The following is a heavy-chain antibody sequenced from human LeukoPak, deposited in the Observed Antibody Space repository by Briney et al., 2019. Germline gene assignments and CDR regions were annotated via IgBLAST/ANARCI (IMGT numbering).Heavy chain of an antibody. J-gene: IGHJ3*02. CDR1: GGTFSSCA. D-gene: IGHD5-18*01. CDR2: IIPILGIA. Sequence: ASVKVSCKASGGTFSSCAISWVRQAPGQGLEWMGRIIPILGIANYAQKFQGRVTITADKSTSTAYMELSSLRSEDTAVYYCARDHRGYSYGFDIWGQGTMVTVSS. V-gene: IGHV1-69*04. CDR3: ARDHRGYSYGFDI.